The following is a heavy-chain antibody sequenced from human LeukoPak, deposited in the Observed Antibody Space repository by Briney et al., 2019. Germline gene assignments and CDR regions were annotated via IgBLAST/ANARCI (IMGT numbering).Heavy chain of an antibody. CDR2: SYNSGCT. D-gene: IGHD3-16*01. CDR3: ARDNLGSLDY. Sequence: SETLSLTCAVSGGSVNSAGHPWSWIRQPPGRGLEWIGYSYNSGCTNCNPSLKSRVTISVDTSKNQFSLKLNSVTAADTAIYYCARDNLGSLDYWGQGILVTVSS. CDR1: GGSVNSAGHP. V-gene: IGHV4-61*08. J-gene: IGHJ4*02.